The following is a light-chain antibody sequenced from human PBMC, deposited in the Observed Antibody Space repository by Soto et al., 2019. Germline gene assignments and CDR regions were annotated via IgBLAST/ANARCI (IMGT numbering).Light chain of an antibody. Sequence: DIQLTQSPAFLSASVGDKVTITCRASQGLSSYLAWYQQKPGNAPNLLIYSASTLQSGVPSRFSGRGSGTEFTLTVSSLQPEDFATYFCQQIKSYPVTFGGGTKVEIK. J-gene: IGKJ4*01. CDR2: SAS. CDR3: QQIKSYPVT. V-gene: IGKV1-9*01. CDR1: QGLSSY.